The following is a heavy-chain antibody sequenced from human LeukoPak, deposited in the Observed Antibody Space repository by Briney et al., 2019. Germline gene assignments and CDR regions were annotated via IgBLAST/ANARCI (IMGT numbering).Heavy chain of an antibody. CDR1: GFTFSSYG. J-gene: IGHJ5*02. CDR2: ISYDGSNK. CDR3: AKAWGATSSWYGIDP. Sequence: GRSLRLSCAASGFTFSSYGMNWVRQAPGKGLEWVAVISYDGSNKYYADSVKGRFTISRDNSKKTLYLLMNSLRAEDTAVYYCAKAWGATSSWYGIDPWGQGTLVTVSS. D-gene: IGHD6-13*01. V-gene: IGHV3-30*18.